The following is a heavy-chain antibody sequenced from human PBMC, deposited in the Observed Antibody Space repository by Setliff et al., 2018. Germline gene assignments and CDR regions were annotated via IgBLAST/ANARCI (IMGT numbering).Heavy chain of an antibody. D-gene: IGHD4-17*01. CDR3: ARVTPGPPYGPLGY. Sequence: ASVKVFCKASGYTFTSYAMHWVRQAPGQRLEWMGWINAGNGNTKYSQKFQGRVTITRDTSASTAYMELSSLRSEDTAVYYCARVTPGPPYGPLGYWGQGTLVTVSS. CDR2: INAGNGNT. V-gene: IGHV1-3*01. CDR1: GYTFTSYA. J-gene: IGHJ4*02.